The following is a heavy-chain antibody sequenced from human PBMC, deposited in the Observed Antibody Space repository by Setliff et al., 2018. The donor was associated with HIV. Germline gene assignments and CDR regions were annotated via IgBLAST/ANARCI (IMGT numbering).Heavy chain of an antibody. CDR1: GSTFDGHY. J-gene: IGHJ4*02. Sequence: ASVKVSCKTSGSTFDGHYLHWVRQAPGQGLEWMGRISPNNFNTQYAKNFQGRVTMTWDTSTSTGYMEVYRLRSDDTAVYFCARSCRSSGYCHFDYWGQGTLVTVSS. CDR3: ARSCRSSGYCHFDY. D-gene: IGHD3-22*01. V-gene: IGHV1-2*06. CDR2: ISPNNFNT.